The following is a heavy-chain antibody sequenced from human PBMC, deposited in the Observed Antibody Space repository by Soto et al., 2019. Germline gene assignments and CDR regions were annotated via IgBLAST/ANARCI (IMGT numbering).Heavy chain of an antibody. D-gene: IGHD6-13*01. V-gene: IGHV4-59*08. CDR1: GGSISSYY. CDR3: ARAGYSSSWNWFDP. CDR2: IYYSGST. J-gene: IGHJ5*02. Sequence: PSETLSLTCTVSGGSISSYYWSWIRQPPGKGLEWIGYIYYSGSTNYNPSLKSRVTISVDTSKNQFSLKLSSVTAADTAVYYCARAGYSSSWNWFDPWGQGTQVTVSS.